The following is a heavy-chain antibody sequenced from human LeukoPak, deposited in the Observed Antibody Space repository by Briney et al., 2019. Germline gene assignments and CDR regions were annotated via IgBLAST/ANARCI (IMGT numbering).Heavy chain of an antibody. CDR2: IYTSGST. Sequence: SETLSLTCTVSGGSISSYYWSWIRQPAGKGLEWIGRIYTSGSTNYNPSLKSRVTMSVDTSKNQSSLKLSSVTAADTAVYYCARGDPSSGPFDYWGQGTLVTVSS. J-gene: IGHJ4*02. CDR1: GGSISSYY. V-gene: IGHV4-4*07. D-gene: IGHD3-22*01. CDR3: ARGDPSSGPFDY.